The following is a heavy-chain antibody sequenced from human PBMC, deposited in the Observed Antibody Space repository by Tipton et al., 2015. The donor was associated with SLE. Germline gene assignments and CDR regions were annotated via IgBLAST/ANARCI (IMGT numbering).Heavy chain of an antibody. D-gene: IGHD3-22*01. CDR2: ISYDGSNK. Sequence: RSLRLSCSASGFIFSKYAMHWVRQAPGKGLEWVAVISYDGSNKYYADSVKGRFTISRDNSKNTLYLQMTSLRVEDTAVYYCAKDLIADYNYDSGALVFDYWGQGTLVTVSS. J-gene: IGHJ4*02. CDR1: GFIFSKYA. V-gene: IGHV3-30-3*02. CDR3: AKDLIADYNYDSGALVFDY.